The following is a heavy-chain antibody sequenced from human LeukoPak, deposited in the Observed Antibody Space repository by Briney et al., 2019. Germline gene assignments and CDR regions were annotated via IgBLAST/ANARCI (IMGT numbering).Heavy chain of an antibody. CDR3: ARDRGWELLGHPFDY. CDR2: IYTSGST. V-gene: IGHV4-61*09. D-gene: IGHD1-26*01. J-gene: IGHJ4*02. CDR1: GGSISSGSYS. Sequence: SETLSLTCTVSGGSISSGSYSWSWIRQPAGKGLEWIGHIYTSGSTNYNPSLKSRVTISVDTSKNQFSLKLSSVTAADTAVYYCARDRGWELLGHPFDYWGQGTLVTVSS.